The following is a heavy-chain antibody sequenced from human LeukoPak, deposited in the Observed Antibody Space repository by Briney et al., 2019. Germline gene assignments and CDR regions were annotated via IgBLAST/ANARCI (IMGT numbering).Heavy chain of an antibody. Sequence: TGGSLRLSCAASGFTFSSYAMSWVRQAPGKGLEWVSTISNSDYSTYYADSVKGRFTISRANSENTLYLQMNNLRAEDTAVYYCTRGNYYYGSGSYWSLVWFDPWGQRTLVTVSS. CDR2: ISNSDYST. D-gene: IGHD3-10*01. V-gene: IGHV3-23*01. J-gene: IGHJ5*02. CDR3: TRGNYYYGSGSYWSLVWFDP. CDR1: GFTFSSYA.